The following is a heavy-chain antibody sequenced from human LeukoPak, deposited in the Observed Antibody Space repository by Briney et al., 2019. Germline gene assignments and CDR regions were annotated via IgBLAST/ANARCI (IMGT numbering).Heavy chain of an antibody. Sequence: PGRSLRLSCAASGFTFSSYGMHWVRQAPGKGLEWVAVIWYDGSNKYCADSVKGRFTISRDNSKNTLYLQMNSLRAEDTAVYYCARDLEIAAAVPSAFDIWGQGTMVTVSS. V-gene: IGHV3-33*01. CDR2: IWYDGSNK. CDR1: GFTFSSYG. CDR3: ARDLEIAAAVPSAFDI. J-gene: IGHJ3*02. D-gene: IGHD6-13*01.